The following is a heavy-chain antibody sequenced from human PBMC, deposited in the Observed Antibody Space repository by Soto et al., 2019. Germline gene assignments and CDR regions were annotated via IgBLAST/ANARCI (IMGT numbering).Heavy chain of an antibody. J-gene: IGHJ6*03. CDR2: ISWNSGSI. CDR1: GFTFDDYA. V-gene: IGHV3-9*01. Sequence: HPGGSVRLSCAASGFTFDDYAMHWVRQAPGKGLEWVSGISWNSGSIGYADSVKGRFTISRDNAKNSLYLQMNSLRAEDTALYYCAKAVNYYYYYMDVWGKGTTVTVS. CDR3: AKAVNYYYYYMDV.